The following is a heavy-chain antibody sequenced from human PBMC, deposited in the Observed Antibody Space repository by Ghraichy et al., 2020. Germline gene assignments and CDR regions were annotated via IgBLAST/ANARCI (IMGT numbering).Heavy chain of an antibody. CDR2: ISFDGTNK. V-gene: IGHV3-30*18. CDR1: RFTFSSHG. J-gene: IGHJ5*02. D-gene: IGHD2-21*02. Sequence: GESLNISCAASRFTFSSHGMHWVRQAPGKGLEWVALISFDGTNKYYADSVKGRFTISRDNSRKTLFLQMNSLRVDDTAIYYCAKGYGKGFVAVTAIGSSWGQGTLVTVSS. CDR3: AKGYGKGFVAVTAIGSS.